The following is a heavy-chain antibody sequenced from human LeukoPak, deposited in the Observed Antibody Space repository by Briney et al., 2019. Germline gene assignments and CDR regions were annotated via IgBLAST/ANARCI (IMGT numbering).Heavy chain of an antibody. Sequence: PSETLSLTCTVSGGSMSSYYWSWIRQPPGKGLEWIGYIYHSGTTNYNPSLKSRVTISVDKSKKQFSLKLNSVTAADTAVYYCARAPGVGGGPVAGTNSFDLWGQGTLVTVSS. CDR3: ARAPGVGGGPVAGTNSFDL. CDR2: IYHSGTT. CDR1: GGSMSSYY. V-gene: IGHV4-59*01. D-gene: IGHD6-19*01. J-gene: IGHJ5*02.